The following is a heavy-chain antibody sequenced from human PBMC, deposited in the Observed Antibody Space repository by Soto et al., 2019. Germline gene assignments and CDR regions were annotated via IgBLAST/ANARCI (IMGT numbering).Heavy chain of an antibody. Sequence: ASVKVSCKASGYTFTGYYVHWVRQAPGQGLEWMGWINPNSGDTYLAQRFQGRVAMNRDTSIGTAYMELRGLTSDDTAEYYCAKGGAIVAAGTRVYLYNAMDVWGQGTTVTVSS. CDR2: INPNSGDT. D-gene: IGHD1-26*01. CDR3: AKGGAIVAAGTRVYLYNAMDV. CDR1: GYTFTGYY. V-gene: IGHV1-2*02. J-gene: IGHJ6*02.